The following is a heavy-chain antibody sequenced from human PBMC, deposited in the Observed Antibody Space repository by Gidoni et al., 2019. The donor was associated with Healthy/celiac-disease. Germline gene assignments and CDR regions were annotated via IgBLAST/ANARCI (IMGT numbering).Heavy chain of an antibody. D-gene: IGHD4-4*01. Sequence: EVQLVESGGGLVKPGGSLRLHCAAAGFTFSRYSMTWIRQAPGKGLEWVSCITSSSSYIYYADSVKGRFTISRDNAKNSLYLQMNSLRAEDTAVYYCARDTVHYGMDVWGQGTTVTVSS. CDR3: ARDTVHYGMDV. CDR1: GFTFSRYS. J-gene: IGHJ6*02. V-gene: IGHV3-21*01. CDR2: ITSSSSYI.